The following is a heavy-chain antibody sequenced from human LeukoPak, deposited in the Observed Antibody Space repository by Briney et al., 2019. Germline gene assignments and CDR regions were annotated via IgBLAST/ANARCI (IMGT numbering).Heavy chain of an antibody. D-gene: IGHD1-26*01. J-gene: IGHJ4*02. CDR3: ARLYARRGAGGFNFDY. CDR1: GFTFSSYS. Sequence: GGSLRLSCAASGFTFSSYSMNWVRQAPGKGLEWASSISSSSSYTYYADSVKGRFTISRDNAKNSLYLQMNSLRAEDTAVYYCARLYARRGAGGFNFDYWGQGTLVTVSS. V-gene: IGHV3-21*01. CDR2: ISSSSSYT.